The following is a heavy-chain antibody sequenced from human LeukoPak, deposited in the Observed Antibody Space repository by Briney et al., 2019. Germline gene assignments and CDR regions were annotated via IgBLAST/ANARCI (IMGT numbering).Heavy chain of an antibody. CDR1: GDXMNNYY. CDR2: IYFSGSS. J-gene: IGHJ6*02. V-gene: IGHV4-59*01. Sequence: SETLSLTCTVSGDXMNNYYWTWIRQSPGKALEWIGHIYFSGSSNYNPSLKSRITISLDTSKNRFSLTLRSVTAADTAVYYCAGDQEGYYGMDLWGQGTTVTVSS. CDR3: AGDQEGYYGMDL.